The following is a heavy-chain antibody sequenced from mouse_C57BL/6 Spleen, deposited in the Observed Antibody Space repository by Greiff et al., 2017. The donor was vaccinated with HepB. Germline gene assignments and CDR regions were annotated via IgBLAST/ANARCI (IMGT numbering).Heavy chain of an antibody. Sequence: EVKLQESGPELVKPGASVKIPCKASGYTFTDYNMDWVKQSHGKSLEWIGDINPNNGGTIYNQKFKGKATLTVDKSSSTAYMELRSLTSEDTAVYYCARRDYDGRGYYFDYWGQGTTLTVSS. CDR2: INPNNGGT. V-gene: IGHV1-18*01. D-gene: IGHD2-4*01. CDR1: GYTFTDYN. CDR3: ARRDYDGRGYYFDY. J-gene: IGHJ2*01.